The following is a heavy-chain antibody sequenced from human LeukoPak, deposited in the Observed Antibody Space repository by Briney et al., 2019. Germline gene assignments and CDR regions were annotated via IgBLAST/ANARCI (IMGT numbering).Heavy chain of an antibody. CDR2: VNRDGSET. Sequence: GGSLRLSCAATGFTLSNHWTTWVRQVPGRGPEWVANVNRDGSETYYLDSVKGRFTISKDNAKNSLYLQMNSLRAEDTALYHCARNNGMDVWGQGTTVIVSS. V-gene: IGHV3-7*03. J-gene: IGHJ6*02. CDR1: GFTLSNHW. CDR3: ARNNGMDV.